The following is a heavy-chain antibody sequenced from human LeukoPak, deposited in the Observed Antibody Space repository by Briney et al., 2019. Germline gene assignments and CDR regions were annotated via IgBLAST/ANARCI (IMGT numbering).Heavy chain of an antibody. CDR3: ARDAGYSYGTYYFDY. D-gene: IGHD5-18*01. J-gene: IGHJ4*02. CDR2: INPSGGST. Sequence: GASVKASCKASGYTFTSYYMHWVRQAPGQGLEWMGIINPSGGSTSYAQKFQGRVTMTRDTSTSTVYMELSSLRSEDTAVYYCARDAGYSYGTYYFDYWGQGTLVTASS. CDR1: GYTFTSYY. V-gene: IGHV1-46*01.